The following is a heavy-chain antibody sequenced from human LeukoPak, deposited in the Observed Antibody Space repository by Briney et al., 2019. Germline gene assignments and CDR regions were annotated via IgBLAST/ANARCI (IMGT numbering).Heavy chain of an antibody. J-gene: IGHJ4*02. Sequence: MSGGSLRLSCAASGFTFSNAWMRWVRQTPGKGLEWVGRIKTKTDDKTTDYAAPVRGRFTISRDDSKNTLYLQMSSLKTEDTAVYYCTTVSYSGYVDHFDYWGQGTLVTVSS. CDR3: TTVSYSGYVDHFDY. CDR2: IKTKTDDKTT. V-gene: IGHV3-15*01. D-gene: IGHD5-12*01. CDR1: GFTFSNAW.